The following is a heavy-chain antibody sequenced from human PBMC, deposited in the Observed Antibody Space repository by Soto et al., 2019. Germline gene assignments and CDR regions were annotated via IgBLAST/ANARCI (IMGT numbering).Heavy chain of an antibody. D-gene: IGHD3-16*01. CDR1: GGTFNSYT. Sequence: QVQLVQSGAEVKKPGSSVKVSCKASGGTFNSYTISWVRQAPGQGLEWMGRILPILGIANYAQKFQGRVTITADKSARTAYTGLSSRISEYTAVYYCGGDFGEELADSNLDDWGQGTLVTVSS. J-gene: IGHJ4*02. CDR2: ILPILGIA. V-gene: IGHV1-69*08. CDR3: GGDFGEELADSNLDD.